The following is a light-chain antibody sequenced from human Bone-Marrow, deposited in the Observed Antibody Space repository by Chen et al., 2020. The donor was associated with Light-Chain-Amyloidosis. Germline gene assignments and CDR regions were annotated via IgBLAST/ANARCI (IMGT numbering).Light chain of an antibody. CDR2: RDT. CDR1: DLPTKY. Sequence: SYELPQPPSVSVSRGQTARITCSGDDLPTKYAYWYQQKPGPAPVLGIHRDTERPSGISERFSGSSSGTTATLTISGVQAEDEADYHCQSADSSGTYEVIFGGGTKLTVL. J-gene: IGLJ2*01. CDR3: QSADSSGTYEVI. V-gene: IGLV3-25*03.